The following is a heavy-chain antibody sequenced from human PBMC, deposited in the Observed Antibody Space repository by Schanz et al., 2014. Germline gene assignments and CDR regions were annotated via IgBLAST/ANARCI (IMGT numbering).Heavy chain of an antibody. J-gene: IGHJ3*01. D-gene: IGHD3-16*01. Sequence: QVQLVESGGGVVQPGTSLRLSCAASGFTFPPPPPPPLPPAPGQGLEKVAVTSTDGTKAYYAASVRGRFTISRDNSKNTVYLQMNSLRSEEAAVYYCARDRGALISHNDALDLWGQGTMVAVSS. CDR1: GFTFPPPP. CDR3: ARDRGALISHNDALDL. V-gene: IGHV3-30*04. CDR2: TSTDGTKA.